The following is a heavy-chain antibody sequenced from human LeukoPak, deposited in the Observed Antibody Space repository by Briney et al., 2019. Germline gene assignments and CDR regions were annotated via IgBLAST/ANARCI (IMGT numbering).Heavy chain of an antibody. CDR2: INDNGGRT. CDR3: GNDVSGNYAFDY. D-gene: IGHD1-26*01. CDR1: ILTFRKYA. Sequence: GGSLRLFCSASILTFRKYAMHCSRQAPGKGLEYVSGINDNGGRTHYGDSVKGRFSISRDNSKNTLHLQMSTLRAEDTALYYCGNDVSGNYAFDYWGQGILVTVAS. V-gene: IGHV3-64D*09. J-gene: IGHJ4*02.